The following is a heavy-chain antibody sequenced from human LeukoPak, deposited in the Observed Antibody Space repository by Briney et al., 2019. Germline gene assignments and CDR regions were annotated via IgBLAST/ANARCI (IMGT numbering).Heavy chain of an antibody. V-gene: IGHV3-48*01. CDR2: INNSSSTI. J-gene: IGHJ4*02. D-gene: IGHD3-10*01. Sequence: PGESLTLTCAASGCTFSSYCLNWIRQAPGKGLEWVSYINNSSSTIYYADSVKGRFTISRDNAKKSLYLQMNSLRAEDTAVYYCAKYYYGSGSPGYWGQGTLVTVSS. CDR1: GCTFSSYC. CDR3: AKYYYGSGSPGY.